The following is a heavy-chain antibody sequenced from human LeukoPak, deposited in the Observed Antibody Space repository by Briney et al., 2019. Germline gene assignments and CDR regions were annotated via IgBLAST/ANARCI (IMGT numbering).Heavy chain of an antibody. D-gene: IGHD6-13*01. CDR3: ARDLIVEQPTYYGMDV. CDR1: GGSISSYY. V-gene: IGHV4-59*01. J-gene: IGHJ6*02. Sequence: SETLSLTCTVSGGSISSYYWSWIRQPPGKGLVWIGYIYYSGSTNYNPSLKSRVTISVDTSKNQFSLKLSSVTAADTAVYYCARDLIVEQPTYYGMDVWGQGTTVTVSS. CDR2: IYYSGST.